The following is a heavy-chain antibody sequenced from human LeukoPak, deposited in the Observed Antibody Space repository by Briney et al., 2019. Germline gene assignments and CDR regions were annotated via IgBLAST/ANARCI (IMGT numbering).Heavy chain of an antibody. Sequence: ASVKVSCKASGGTFSSYAINWVRQATGQGLEWMGWMNPNSGNTGYAQKFQGRVTMTRNTSISTAYMELSSLRSEDTVVYYCARDLGGSGSYYFDFGYYYGMDVWGQGTTVTVSS. D-gene: IGHD1-26*01. CDR2: MNPNSGNT. CDR3: ARDLGGSGSYYFDFGYYYGMDV. J-gene: IGHJ6*02. V-gene: IGHV1-8*02. CDR1: GGTFSSYA.